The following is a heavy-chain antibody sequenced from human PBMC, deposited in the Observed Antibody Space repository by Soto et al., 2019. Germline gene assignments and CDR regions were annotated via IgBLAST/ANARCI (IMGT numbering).Heavy chain of an antibody. D-gene: IGHD3-22*01. Sequence: GGSLRLSCAASGFTFSSYAMSWVRQAPGKGLEWVSAISGSGGSTYYADSVKGRFTISRDNSKNTLYLQMNSLRAEDTAVYYCAKDGVYDSSGYYPGPHFQHWGQGTLVTVSS. CDR3: AKDGVYDSSGYYPGPHFQH. V-gene: IGHV3-23*01. CDR1: GFTFSSYA. CDR2: ISGSGGST. J-gene: IGHJ1*01.